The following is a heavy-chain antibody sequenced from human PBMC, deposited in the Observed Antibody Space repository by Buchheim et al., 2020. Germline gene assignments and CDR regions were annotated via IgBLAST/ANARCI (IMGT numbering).Heavy chain of an antibody. Sequence: QVQLQESGPGLVKPSQTLSLTCTVSGGSISSDGYYWSWIRQHPGKGLEWIGYISYSGTTSYNPSLKSRITITVDTSKNQFSLQLSSVTAADTAVYYCARGSVGATTDYYYYGMDVWGQGTT. CDR3: ARGSVGATTDYYYYGMDV. V-gene: IGHV4-31*03. J-gene: IGHJ6*02. CDR2: ISYSGTT. D-gene: IGHD1-26*01. CDR1: GGSISSDGYY.